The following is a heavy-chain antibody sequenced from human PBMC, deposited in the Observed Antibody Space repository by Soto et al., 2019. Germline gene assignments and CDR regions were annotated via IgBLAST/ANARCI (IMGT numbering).Heavy chain of an antibody. CDR3: AREENCSDGICYSEYFQR. V-gene: IGHV3-30*04. D-gene: IGHD2-15*01. CDR2: RSYDGRNK. CDR1: GFTFSNYA. Sequence: PGGSLRLSCAASGFTFSNYAMHWVRHAPGKGLEWLAVRSYDGRNKYYADSVKGRFTISRDNSNNTLNLQMNSLRPDDTAVYYCAREENCSDGICYSEYFQRWGQGTLVTVSS. J-gene: IGHJ1*01.